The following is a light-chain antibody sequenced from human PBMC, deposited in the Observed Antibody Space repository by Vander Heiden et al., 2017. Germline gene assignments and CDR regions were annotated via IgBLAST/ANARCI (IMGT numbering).Light chain of an antibody. CDR2: GNS. CDR3: QSYDSSLSGYV. J-gene: IGLJ1*01. Sequence: QSVLTQPPSVSRAPGQRLTISCTGSSSNIGAGYHVPWYQQLPGTAPKLPIYGNSNRPSGVPDRFSGSKSGTSASLAITGLQAEDEADYYCQSYDSSLSGYVFGTGTKVTVL. CDR1: SSNIGAGYH. V-gene: IGLV1-40*01.